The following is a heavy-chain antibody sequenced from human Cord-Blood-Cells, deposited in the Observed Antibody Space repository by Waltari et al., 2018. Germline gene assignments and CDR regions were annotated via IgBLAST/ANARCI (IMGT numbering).Heavy chain of an antibody. J-gene: IGHJ5*02. D-gene: IGHD4-17*01. CDR2: INHSGST. CDR3: ARGYGGNSRPDGWTYDWFDP. V-gene: IGHV4-34*01. Sequence: QVQLQQWGAGLLKPSETLSLTCDVSGGSFSGYYWCWIRQPPGEGLEWIGEINHSGSTNYNPYLKSRVTISVDTSKNQFSLKLSSVTAADTAVYYCARGYGGNSRPDGWTYDWFDPWGQGTLVTVSS. CDR1: GGSFSGYY.